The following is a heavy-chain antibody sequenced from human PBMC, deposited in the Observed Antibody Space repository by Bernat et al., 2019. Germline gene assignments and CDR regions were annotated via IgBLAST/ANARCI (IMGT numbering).Heavy chain of an antibody. CDR2: IYSSSSYI. Sequence: EVQLVESGGGLVKPGGSLRLSCAASGFTFSSYSMNWVRQAPGKGLEWVSSIYSSSSYIYYADSLKGRFTISRDNAKNSLYLQMNSLRAEDTAVYYCARQYSSSSPFDYWGQGTLVTVSS. V-gene: IGHV3-21*01. CDR1: GFTFSSYS. J-gene: IGHJ4*02. D-gene: IGHD6-6*01. CDR3: ARQYSSSSPFDY.